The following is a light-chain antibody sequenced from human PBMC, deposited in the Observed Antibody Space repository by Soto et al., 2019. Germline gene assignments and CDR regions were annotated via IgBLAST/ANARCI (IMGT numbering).Light chain of an antibody. J-gene: IGKJ1*01. CDR1: QSVSSN. CDR3: QQYNNWPRT. CDR2: GAS. V-gene: IGKV3-15*01. Sequence: EIVMTHSPATLSMSPGEMATLSCRASQSVSSNLAWYQQKPGLAPRLLIYGASTRATGIPARFSGSGSGTEFTLTISSLQSEDFAVYYCQQYNNWPRTFGHGTKVDIK.